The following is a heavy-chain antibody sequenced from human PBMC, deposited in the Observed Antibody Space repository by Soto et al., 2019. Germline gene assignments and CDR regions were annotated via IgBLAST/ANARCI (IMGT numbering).Heavy chain of an antibody. CDR3: ASKQHDVLGGNYYHAMDV. CDR1: GGTFSSYA. D-gene: IGHD2-15*01. Sequence: QVQLVQSGAEVKKPGSSVKVSCKASGGTFSSYAISWVRQAPGQGLERMGGIIPMFGTADYAQKFQGRVTITAVESTSTAYMELTRLRSEDTAVYYCASKQHDVLGGNYYHAMDVWGQGTTVTVSS. J-gene: IGHJ6*02. CDR2: IIPMFGTA. V-gene: IGHV1-69*12.